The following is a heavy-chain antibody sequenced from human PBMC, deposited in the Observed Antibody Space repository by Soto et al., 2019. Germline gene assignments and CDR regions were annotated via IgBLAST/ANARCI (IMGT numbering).Heavy chain of an antibody. V-gene: IGHV4-39*01. D-gene: IGHD6-6*01. CDR2: IYYSGST. CDR1: GGSISSSSYY. Sequence: SETLSLTCTVSGGSISSSSYYWGWIRQPPGKGLEWIGSIYYSGSTYYNPSLKSRVTISVDTSKNQFSLKLSSVTAADTAVYYCARKISQLVGVSGLAQIMWGPWGQGTLVTVSS. J-gene: IGHJ5*02. CDR3: ARKISQLVGVSGLAQIMWGP.